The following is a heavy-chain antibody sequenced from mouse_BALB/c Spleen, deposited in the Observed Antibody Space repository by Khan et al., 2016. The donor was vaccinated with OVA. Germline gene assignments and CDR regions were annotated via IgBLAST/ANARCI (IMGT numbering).Heavy chain of an antibody. CDR2: IDPDNGDT. CDR3: TTGWGYAMDY. D-gene: IGHD4-1*01. J-gene: IGHJ4*01. Sequence: VRLQQSGADLVRSGASVKLSCIASGFNIRHYYLHWVKQRPDQGLEWIGWIDPDNGDTEYDPKFQGKATMTADTSSNTAYLQLSSLTSEDTAVYYCTTGWGYAMDYWGQGTSVTVSA. V-gene: IGHV14-4*02. CDR1: GFNIRHYY.